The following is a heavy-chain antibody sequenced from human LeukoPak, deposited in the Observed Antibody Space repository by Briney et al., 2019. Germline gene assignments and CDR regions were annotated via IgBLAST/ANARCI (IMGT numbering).Heavy chain of an antibody. CDR3: ARAKSDYSTYVWTPRPDSYYMDV. D-gene: IGHD4-11*01. V-gene: IGHV4-59*01. CDR1: GGSISSYY. CDR2: IYYSGTT. Sequence: PSETLSLTCTVSGGSISSYYWSWIRQPPGKGLEWIGNIYYSGTTNYNPSLKSRVTISVDTSKNQFSLRVTSVIASDTAVYYCARAKSDYSTYVWTPRPDSYYMDVWGRGTTVTVSS. J-gene: IGHJ6*03.